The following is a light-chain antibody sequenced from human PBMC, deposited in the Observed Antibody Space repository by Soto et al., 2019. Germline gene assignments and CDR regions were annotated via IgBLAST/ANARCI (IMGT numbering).Light chain of an antibody. V-gene: IGKV1-5*01. CDR1: QSISSW. Sequence: DIQMTQSPSTLSASVGDRVTITFRASQSISSWLAWYQQKPGKAPKLLIYDASSLESGVPSRFSGSGSGTEFTLTISSLQSEDFAVYYCQQYVTSPWAFGQGTKVDIK. CDR3: QQYVTSPWA. CDR2: DAS. J-gene: IGKJ1*01.